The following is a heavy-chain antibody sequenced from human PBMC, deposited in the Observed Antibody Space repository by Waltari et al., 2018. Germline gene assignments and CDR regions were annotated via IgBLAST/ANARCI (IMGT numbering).Heavy chain of an antibody. Sequence: EVQLVESGGDLVQPGGSLRLSCAASGFTFSSYWMHWVRQAPGRGLVGVSRINSDGRSISYADSVKGRFTISRDNAKNTLYLQMNSLRAEDTAMYYCARSWVDLDCWGQGTLVTVSS. D-gene: IGHD5-12*01. CDR1: GFTFSSYW. V-gene: IGHV3-74*01. J-gene: IGHJ4*02. CDR3: ARSWVDLDC. CDR2: INSDGRSI.